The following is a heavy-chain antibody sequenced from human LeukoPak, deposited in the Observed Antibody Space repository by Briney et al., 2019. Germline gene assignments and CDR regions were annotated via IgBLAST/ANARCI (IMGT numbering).Heavy chain of an antibody. Sequence: GGSLRLSCAASGFTFNNYDMNWVRQAPGKGLEWVSYISSSSSIIYYADSVKGRFTISRDTAKNSLYLQMNSLRAEDTAVYYCVKERDEYSSSSSDYWGQGTLVTVSS. CDR2: ISSSSSII. D-gene: IGHD6-6*01. V-gene: IGHV3-48*01. CDR3: VKERDEYSSSSSDY. CDR1: GFTFNNYD. J-gene: IGHJ4*02.